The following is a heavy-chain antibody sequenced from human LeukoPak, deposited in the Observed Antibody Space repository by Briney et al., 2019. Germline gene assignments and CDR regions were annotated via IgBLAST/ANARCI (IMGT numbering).Heavy chain of an antibody. CDR3: ARDSSGWYGDY. J-gene: IGHJ4*02. D-gene: IGHD6-19*01. CDR2: ISSSSSYI. CDR1: GFTFSSYS. V-gene: IGHV3-21*01. Sequence: GGSLRLSCAASGFTFSSYSMNWVRQAPGKGLEWVSSISSSSSYIYYADSVKGRFTISRDNAKNSLYLQMNNLRAEDTAVYYCARDSSGWYGDYWGQGTLVTVSS.